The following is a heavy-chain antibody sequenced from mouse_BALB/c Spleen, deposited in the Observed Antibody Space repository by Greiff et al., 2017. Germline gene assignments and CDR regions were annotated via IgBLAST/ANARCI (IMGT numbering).Heavy chain of an antibody. V-gene: IGHV5-17*02. CDR1: GFTFSSFG. J-gene: IGHJ1*01. CDR3: ARCEGYWYFDV. CDR2: ISSGSSTI. Sequence: DVHLVESGGGLVQPGGSRKLSCAASGFTFSSFGMHWVRQAPEKGLEWVAYISSGSSTIYYADTVKGRFTISRDNPKNTLFLQMTSLRSEDTAMYYCARCEGYWYFDVWGAGTTVTVSS.